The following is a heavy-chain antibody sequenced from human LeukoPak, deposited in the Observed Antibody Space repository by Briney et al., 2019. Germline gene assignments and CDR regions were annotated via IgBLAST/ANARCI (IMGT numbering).Heavy chain of an antibody. CDR1: GYSFTSDW. D-gene: IGHD5-18*01. Sequence: GEALKISCKGSGYSFTSDWISWVRQMPGKGLEWMGRIGPSDSYTDYSPSFQGHVTISADMSISTAYLQWSSLKASDTAMYYCARRDGSTYGFDYWGQGTLVTVSS. CDR3: ARRDGSTYGFDY. V-gene: IGHV5-10-1*01. J-gene: IGHJ4*02. CDR2: IGPSDSYT.